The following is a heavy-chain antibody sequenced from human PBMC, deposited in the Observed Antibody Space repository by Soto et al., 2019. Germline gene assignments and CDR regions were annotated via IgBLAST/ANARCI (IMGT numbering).Heavy chain of an antibody. CDR3: ARGPESHYDFWSGYSFDY. J-gene: IGHJ4*02. CDR2: ISAYNGNT. V-gene: IGHV1-18*04. Sequence: QVQLVQSGAEVKKPGASVKVSCKASGYTFTSYGISWVRQAPGQGLEWMGWISAYNGNTNYAQKLQGRVTMTTDTSTSTAYMELRSLRSDDTAVSYCARGPESHYDFWSGYSFDYWGQGTLVTVSS. D-gene: IGHD3-3*01. CDR1: GYTFTSYG.